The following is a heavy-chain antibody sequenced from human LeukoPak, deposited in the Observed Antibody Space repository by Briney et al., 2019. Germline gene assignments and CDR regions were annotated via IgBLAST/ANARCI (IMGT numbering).Heavy chain of an antibody. D-gene: IGHD3-16*01. Sequence: SETPSLACAVSGGSISSSNWWSWVRQPPGKGLEWIGEIYHSGSTNYNPSLKSRVTIPVDKSKNQFSLKLSSVTAADTAVYYCAARCYDYVWGSPFDYWGQGTLVTVSS. CDR2: IYHSGST. CDR3: AARCYDYVWGSPFDY. CDR1: GGSISSSNW. V-gene: IGHV4-4*02. J-gene: IGHJ4*02.